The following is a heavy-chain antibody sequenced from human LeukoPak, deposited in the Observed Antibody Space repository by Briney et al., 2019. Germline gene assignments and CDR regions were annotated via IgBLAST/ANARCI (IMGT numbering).Heavy chain of an antibody. V-gene: IGHV1-24*01. Sequence: ASVKVSCKVSGYTLTELSMHWVRQAPGKGLEWMGGFDPEDGETIYAQKFQGRVTMTEGTSTDTAYMELSSLRSEDTAVYYCATTRSQLNGGSYALYYFDYWGQGTLVTVSS. J-gene: IGHJ4*02. D-gene: IGHD1-26*01. CDR2: FDPEDGET. CDR3: ATTRSQLNGGSYALYYFDY. CDR1: GYTLTELS.